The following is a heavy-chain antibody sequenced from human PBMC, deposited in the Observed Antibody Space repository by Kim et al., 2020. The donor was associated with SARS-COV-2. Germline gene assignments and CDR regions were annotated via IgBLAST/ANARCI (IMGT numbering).Heavy chain of an antibody. J-gene: IGHJ4*02. CDR3: ARGGITGIAAAGEFDY. V-gene: IGHV4-59*09. Sequence: SHTSRVTISDDTSKNQFSLKLGSVTAADTAVYYCARGGITGIAAAGEFDYWGQGTLVTVSS. D-gene: IGHD6-13*01.